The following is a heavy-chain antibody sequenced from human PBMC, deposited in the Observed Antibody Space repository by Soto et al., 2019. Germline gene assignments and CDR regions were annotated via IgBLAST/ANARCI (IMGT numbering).Heavy chain of an antibody. V-gene: IGHV1-69*13. CDR1: GGTFSSYA. Sequence: SVKVSCKASGGTFSSYAISWVRQAPGQGLEWMGGIIPIFGTANYAQKFQGRVTITADESTSTAYMELSSLGSEDTAVYYCARTGGEQYLSPYYYGMDVWGQGTTVTV. CDR2: IIPIFGTA. CDR3: ARTGGEQYLSPYYYGMDV. D-gene: IGHD3-16*01. J-gene: IGHJ6*02.